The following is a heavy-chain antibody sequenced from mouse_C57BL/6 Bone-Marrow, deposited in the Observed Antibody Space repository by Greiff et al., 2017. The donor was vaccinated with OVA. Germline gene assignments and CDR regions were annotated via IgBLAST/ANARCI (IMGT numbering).Heavy chain of an antibody. V-gene: IGHV1-50*01. CDR3: ARLGYYDGSSDWYFDV. CDR1: GYTFTSYW. D-gene: IGHD1-1*01. CDR2: IDPSDSYT. J-gene: IGHJ1*03. Sequence: QVQLQQPGAELVKPGASVKLSCKASGYTFTSYWMQWVKQRPGQGLEWIGEIDPSDSYTNYNQKFKGKATLTVDTSSSTAYMQRSSLTSEDSAVYYCARLGYYDGSSDWYFDVWGTGTTVTVSS.